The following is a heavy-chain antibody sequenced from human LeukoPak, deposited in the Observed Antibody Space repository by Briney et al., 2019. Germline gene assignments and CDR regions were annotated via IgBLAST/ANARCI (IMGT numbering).Heavy chain of an antibody. V-gene: IGHV3-21*01. CDR1: GFTFSSYS. D-gene: IGHD6-13*01. Sequence: GGSLRLSCAASGFTFSSYSMNWVRQAPGKGLEWVSSISSSSSYIYYADSEKGRFTISRDNAKNSLYPQMNSLRAEDTAVYYCAREVAAAGTISSDYWGQGTLVTVSS. J-gene: IGHJ4*02. CDR3: AREVAAAGTISSDY. CDR2: ISSSSSYI.